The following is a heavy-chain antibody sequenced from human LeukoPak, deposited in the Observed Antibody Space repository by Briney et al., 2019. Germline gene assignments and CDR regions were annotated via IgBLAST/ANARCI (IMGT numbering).Heavy chain of an antibody. CDR3: ARGSDIVVIDI. J-gene: IGHJ3*02. D-gene: IGHD2-2*01. V-gene: IGHV1-2*02. CDR2: INPNSGGT. CDR1: GGTFSSYA. Sequence: ASVKVSCKASGGTFSSYAISWVRQAPGQGLERMGWINPNSGGTNYAQKFQGRVTMTRDTSISTAYMELSRLSSDDTAVYYCARGSDIVVIDIWGQGTMVTVSS.